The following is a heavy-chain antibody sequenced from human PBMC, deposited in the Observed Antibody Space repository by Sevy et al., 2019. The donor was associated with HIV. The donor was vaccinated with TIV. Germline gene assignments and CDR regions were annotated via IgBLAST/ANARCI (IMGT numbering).Heavy chain of an antibody. Sequence: GGSLRLSCAASGFTFSSYAMNWVRQAPGKGLEWVSAISGSGGSTYYADSVKGRFTISRDNSKNTLYLQMNSLRAEDTAVYYCAKDREDVDTAMVHWGQGTLVTVSS. D-gene: IGHD5-18*01. V-gene: IGHV3-23*01. J-gene: IGHJ4*02. CDR2: ISGSGGST. CDR3: AKDREDVDTAMVH. CDR1: GFTFSSYA.